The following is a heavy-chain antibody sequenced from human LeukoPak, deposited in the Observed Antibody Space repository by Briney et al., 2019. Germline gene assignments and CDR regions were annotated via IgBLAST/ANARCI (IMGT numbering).Heavy chain of an antibody. CDR3: ARVGVAVAGTKDAFDI. Sequence: GGSLRLSCAASGFTVSSHYMSWVRQAPGKGLEWVSVIYSGGSTYYADSVKGRFTISRDNSKNTLYLQMNSLRAEDTAVYYCARVGVAVAGTKDAFDIWGQGTMVTVSS. V-gene: IGHV3-53*01. J-gene: IGHJ3*02. CDR2: IYSGGST. CDR1: GFTVSSHY. D-gene: IGHD6-19*01.